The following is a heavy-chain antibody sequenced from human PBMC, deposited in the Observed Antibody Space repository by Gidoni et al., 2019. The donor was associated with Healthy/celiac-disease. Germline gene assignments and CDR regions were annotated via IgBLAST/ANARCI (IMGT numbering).Heavy chain of an antibody. CDR3: ANRGLYYYDSSGYPEYYFDY. CDR2: ISGSGGST. CDR1: GFTFSSYA. J-gene: IGHJ4*02. V-gene: IGHV3-23*04. Sequence: EVQLVGSGGGLVQPGGSLRLSCAASGFTFSSYALRWVRQAPGKGLEWVSAISGSGGSTYYADSVKGRFTISRDNSKNTLYLQMNSLRAEDTAVYYCANRGLYYYDSSGYPEYYFDYWGQGTLVTVSS. D-gene: IGHD3-22*01.